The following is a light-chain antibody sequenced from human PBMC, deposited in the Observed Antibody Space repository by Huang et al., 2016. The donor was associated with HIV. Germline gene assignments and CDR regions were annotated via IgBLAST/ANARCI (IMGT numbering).Light chain of an antibody. CDR3: QQTYNVPRT. CDR2: ASS. V-gene: IGKV1-39*01. CDR1: QTVDMY. J-gene: IGKJ2*01. Sequence: DIHMTQSPSSRSASIGDRVTLSCRASQTVDMYLNLYQQTPGRAPKLLIYASSNLQSDVPSRFSGTGSGTNFTLTISRLQPEDFVIYFCQQTYNVPRTFGQGTALEIK.